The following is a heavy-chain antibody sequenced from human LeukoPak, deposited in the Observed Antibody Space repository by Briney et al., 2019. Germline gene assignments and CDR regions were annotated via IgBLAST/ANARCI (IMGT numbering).Heavy chain of an antibody. CDR3: ARGGNLGGYFYQYMDV. V-gene: IGHV1-18*01. Sequence: RASLKVSCKASGYTFTRHAINWVRQAPGQGPEWMGGTRIFNDNANYAENFQGRVIMNADTSTSTAYMELRSLRSDDTAVYYCARGGNLGGYFYQYMDVWGKGTTVTVSS. D-gene: IGHD1-14*01. J-gene: IGHJ6*03. CDR1: GYTFTRHA. CDR2: TRIFNDNA.